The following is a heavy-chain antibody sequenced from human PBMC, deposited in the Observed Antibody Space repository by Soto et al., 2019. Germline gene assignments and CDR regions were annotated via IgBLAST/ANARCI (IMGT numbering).Heavy chain of an antibody. J-gene: IGHJ3*02. CDR2: INCDGTIT. CDR1: GFTFSRYC. Sequence: EVQLVESGGGLVQPGGSLRLSCAASGFTFSRYCMRWVRQAPGEGLVWVSHINCDGTITTYADSVKGRFTISRDNAENTVYLEMNSLLNENTAASYCPTSGLRAGNYAFDIWGQGTMVTVSS. V-gene: IGHV3-74*03. D-gene: IGHD1-1*01. CDR3: PTSGLRAGNYAFDI.